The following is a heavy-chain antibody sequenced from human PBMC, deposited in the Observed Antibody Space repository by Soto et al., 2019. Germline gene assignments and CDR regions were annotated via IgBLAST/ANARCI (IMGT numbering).Heavy chain of an antibody. Sequence: GASVKVSCKASGGTFSSYSISWVRQAPGQGLEWMGGIIPIFGTANYAQKFQGRVTITADESTSTAYMELSSLRSEDTAVYYCARDSRVDTAMARIYYYGMYFWGQGTTVTVSS. CDR1: GGTFSSYS. J-gene: IGHJ6*02. V-gene: IGHV1-69*13. CDR3: ARDSRVDTAMARIYYYGMYF. D-gene: IGHD5-18*01. CDR2: IIPIFGTA.